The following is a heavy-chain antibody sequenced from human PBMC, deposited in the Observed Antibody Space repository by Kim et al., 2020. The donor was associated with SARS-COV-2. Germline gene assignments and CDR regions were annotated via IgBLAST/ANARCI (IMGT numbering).Heavy chain of an antibody. J-gene: IGHJ4*02. CDR2: TYYRSKWYN. Sequence: SQTLSLTCAISGDSVSSNSAAWNWIRQSPSRGLEWLGRTYYRSKWYNDYAVSVKSRITINPDTSKNQFSLQLNSVTPEDTAVYYCAREPAPGFGIVVVPAAYFDYWGQGTLVTVSS. V-gene: IGHV6-1*01. D-gene: IGHD2-2*01. CDR3: AREPAPGFGIVVVPAAYFDY. CDR1: GDSVSSNSAA.